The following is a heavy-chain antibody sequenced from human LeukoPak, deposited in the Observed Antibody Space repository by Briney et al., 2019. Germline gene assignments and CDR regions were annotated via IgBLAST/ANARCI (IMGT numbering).Heavy chain of an antibody. D-gene: IGHD2-2*01. CDR2: IIPIFGTA. CDR1: GGTFSSYA. Sequence: SVKVSCKASGGTFSSYAISWVRQAPGQGLEWMGGIIPIFGTANYAQKFQGRVTITADESTSTTYMELSSLRSEDTAVYYCAREGYCSSTSCYQDYWGQGTLVTVSS. J-gene: IGHJ4*02. V-gene: IGHV1-69*13. CDR3: AREGYCSSTSCYQDY.